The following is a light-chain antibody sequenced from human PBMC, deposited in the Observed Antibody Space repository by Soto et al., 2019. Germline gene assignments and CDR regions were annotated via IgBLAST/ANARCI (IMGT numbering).Light chain of an antibody. J-gene: IGKJ1*01. Sequence: AIQMTQSASSLSASVGDRVTITCRASQSIRNDLGRYQQKPGKAPKLLIYAASSLQSGVPSRFSGSGSATDFTLTISSLQPEDFATYYCLQDYNSPRTFGQGTKVEIK. CDR3: LQDYNSPRT. V-gene: IGKV1-6*01. CDR1: QSIRND. CDR2: AAS.